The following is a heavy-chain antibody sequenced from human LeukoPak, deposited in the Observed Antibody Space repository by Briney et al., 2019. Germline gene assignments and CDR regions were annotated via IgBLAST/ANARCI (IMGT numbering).Heavy chain of an antibody. CDR3: ARGRPVPVDY. Sequence: SETLSLTCAVYGGFFSGYYWSWIRQPPGKGLEWIGEINHSGSTNYNPSLKSRVTISVDTSKNQFSLKLSSVTAADTAVYYCARGRPVPVDYWGQGTLVTVSS. V-gene: IGHV4-34*01. CDR1: GGFFSGYY. CDR2: INHSGST. J-gene: IGHJ4*02. D-gene: IGHD4-17*01.